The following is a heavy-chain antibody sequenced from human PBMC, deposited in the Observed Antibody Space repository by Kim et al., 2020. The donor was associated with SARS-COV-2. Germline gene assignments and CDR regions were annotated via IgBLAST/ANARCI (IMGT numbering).Heavy chain of an antibody. CDR2: IKQDGSEI. CDR3: GRGGWTTVTH. V-gene: IGHV3-7*03. J-gene: IGHJ4*02. Sequence: GGSLRLSCTTSGFSFSGFWMTWVRQAPGEGLEWVATIKQDGSEIYYVASVKGRFTISRDNVKNSLYLQMNSLIAEDTAVYHCGRGGWTTVTHWGQGTLVTVSS. CDR1: GFSFSGFW. D-gene: IGHD4-17*01.